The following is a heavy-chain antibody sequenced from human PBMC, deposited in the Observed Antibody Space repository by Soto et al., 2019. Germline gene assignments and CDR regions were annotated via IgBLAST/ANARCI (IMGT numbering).Heavy chain of an antibody. CDR2: INQSGSP. V-gene: IGHV4-4*02. Sequence: QVQLQESGPGLVKPSGTLSLTCAVSSGTISSSNWWTWVRQPPVKGLEWIGEINQSGSPNYNPSLRSRVTISVDKSKSQFVLKLSSVTAADTAIYYCAGLGMVAAHREFDPWGQGTLVTVSS. CDR3: AGLGMVAAHREFDP. D-gene: IGHD2-15*01. CDR1: SGTISSSNW. J-gene: IGHJ5*02.